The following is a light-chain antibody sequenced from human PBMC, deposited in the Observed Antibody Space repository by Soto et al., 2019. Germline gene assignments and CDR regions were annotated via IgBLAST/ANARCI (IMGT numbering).Light chain of an antibody. CDR2: GNI. J-gene: IGLJ1*01. CDR1: SSNIGAGYD. V-gene: IGLV1-40*01. Sequence: QSVLTQPPSVSGAPGQRVTISCTGSSSNIGAGYDVHWYQQLPGTAPKLLIYGNINRPSGVPDRFSGSKSGTSASLAITGLQAEDEDDYDSQSYDSSLSGYVFGTGTKVTVL. CDR3: QSYDSSLSGYV.